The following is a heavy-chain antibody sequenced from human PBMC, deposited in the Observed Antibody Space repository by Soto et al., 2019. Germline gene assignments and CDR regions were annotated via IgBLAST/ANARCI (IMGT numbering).Heavy chain of an antibody. V-gene: IGHV1-2*02. CDR2: INPNSGGT. CDR1: GYTFTGYY. J-gene: IGHJ5*02. D-gene: IGHD6-6*01. Sequence: ASVKVSCKASGYTFTGYYMHWVRQAPGQGLEWMGWINPNSGGTNYAQKFQGRVTMTRDTSISTAYMELSRLRSDDTAVYYCARGSLTNSSSSFDPWGQGTLVTVSS. CDR3: ARGSLTNSSSSFDP.